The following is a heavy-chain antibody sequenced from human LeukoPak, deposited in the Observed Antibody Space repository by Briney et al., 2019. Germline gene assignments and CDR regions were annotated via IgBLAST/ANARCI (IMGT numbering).Heavy chain of an antibody. CDR1: GFPFSNYA. V-gene: IGHV3-23*01. D-gene: IGHD1-26*01. CDR2: ISSGGGST. CDR3: AKKGGGRYFDY. J-gene: IGHJ4*02. Sequence: GGSLRLSCAASGFPFSNYAMSWVRQAPGKGLEWVSTISSGGGSTYYADSVKGRFTISRDNSKNTLYLQMNSLRAEDTAVFYCAKKGGGRYFDYWGQGTLVTVPS.